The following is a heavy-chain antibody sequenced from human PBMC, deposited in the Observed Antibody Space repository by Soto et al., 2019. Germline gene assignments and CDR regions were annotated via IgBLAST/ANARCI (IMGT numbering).Heavy chain of an antibody. D-gene: IGHD3-10*01. Sequence: EVQLVESGGALVQPGGSLRLSCAASGFSFTTNWMHWVRQAPGKGLVWLSRINRDGTTTTYADSVKGRFPISRDNAKNTLYLQVNSLGGEDTAVYYCTRGGATGAGIYHFENWGQGTLVTVSS. CDR3: TRGGATGAGIYHFEN. CDR1: GFSFTTNW. CDR2: INRDGTTT. J-gene: IGHJ4*02. V-gene: IGHV3-74*01.